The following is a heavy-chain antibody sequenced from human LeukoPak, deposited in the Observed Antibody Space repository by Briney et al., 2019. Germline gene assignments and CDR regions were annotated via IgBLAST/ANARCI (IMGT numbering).Heavy chain of an antibody. CDR2: ISAYNGNT. CDR1: GYTFTGFG. CDR3: AREYYDSSGYYFSSD. J-gene: IGHJ4*02. D-gene: IGHD3-22*01. Sequence: GASVKVSCKASGYTFTGFGISWVRQAPGQGLEWMGWISAYNGNTNYAQKLQGRVTMTTDTSTSTAYMELRSLRSDDTAVYYCAREYYDSSGYYFSSDWGQGTLVTVSS. V-gene: IGHV1-18*01.